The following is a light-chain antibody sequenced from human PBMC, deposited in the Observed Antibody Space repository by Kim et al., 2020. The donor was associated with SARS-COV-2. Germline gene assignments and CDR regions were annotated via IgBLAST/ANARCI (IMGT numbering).Light chain of an antibody. CDR2: GAS. Sequence: EIVMTQSPATLSVSPGERATLSCRASQSVSSNLAWYQQKPGQAPRLLIYGASTRATGIPARFSGSGSGTEFTLTISSLQSEDFAVYYCQQQGGTFGQGTKLEI. V-gene: IGKV3-15*01. J-gene: IGKJ2*01. CDR1: QSVSSN. CDR3: QQQGGT.